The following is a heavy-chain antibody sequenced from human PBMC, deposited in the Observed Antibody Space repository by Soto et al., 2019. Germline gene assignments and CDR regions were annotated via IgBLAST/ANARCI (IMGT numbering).Heavy chain of an antibody. CDR2: INNSGST. CDR3: ARDIRYFDWEKFDP. D-gene: IGHD3-9*01. Sequence: SETLSLTCAVYGGSFSGYYWGWIRPPPGKGRVWIGEINNSGSTNYNPSLKSRVTISVDTSKNQFSLKLSSVTAADTAVYYCARDIRYFDWEKFDPWGQGALVTVS. V-gene: IGHV4-34*01. J-gene: IGHJ5*02. CDR1: GGSFSGYY.